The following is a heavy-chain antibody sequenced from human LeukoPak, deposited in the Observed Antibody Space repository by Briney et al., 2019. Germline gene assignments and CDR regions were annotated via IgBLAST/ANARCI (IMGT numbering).Heavy chain of an antibody. D-gene: IGHD3-22*01. CDR3: ARHRGPSLHSSGYFDY. CDR1: GFTFSGYG. J-gene: IGHJ4*02. V-gene: IGHV3-30*03. CDR2: ISNDGNNK. Sequence: GRSLRLSCTASGFTFSGYGMHWVRQAPGKGLEWVAVISNDGNNKYYADSVKGRFTISRDNSKNTLYLQMNSLRTEDTAVYYCARHRGPSLHSSGYFDYWGQGTLVTVSS.